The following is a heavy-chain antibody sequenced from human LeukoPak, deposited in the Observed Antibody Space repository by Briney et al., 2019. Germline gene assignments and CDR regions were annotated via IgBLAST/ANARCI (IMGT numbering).Heavy chain of an antibody. J-gene: IGHJ3*02. CDR3: AKVISLGGSYAGDAFDI. Sequence: GGSLRLSCAASGFTFSSYGMHWVRQAPGKGLEWVAVIWYDGSNKYYADSVKGRFTISRDNSKNTLYLQMNSLRAEDTAVYYCAKVISLGGSYAGDAFDIWGQGRMVSVSS. V-gene: IGHV3-33*06. CDR1: GFTFSSYG. CDR2: IWYDGSNK. D-gene: IGHD1-26*01.